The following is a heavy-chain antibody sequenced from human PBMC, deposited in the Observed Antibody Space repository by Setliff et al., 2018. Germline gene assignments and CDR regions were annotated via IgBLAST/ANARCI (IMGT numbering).Heavy chain of an antibody. Sequence: SETLSLTCAVYGGSFSDYYWSWIRQSPGKGLEWIGEINHSGSTNYNPSLKTRVTISVDTSKNQFSLTLSSVTAADTAVYYCARDLDYQYYYDSSGRDAFDIWGQGTMVTVSS. CDR3: ARDLDYQYYYDSSGRDAFDI. CDR1: GGSFSDYY. CDR2: INHSGST. J-gene: IGHJ3*02. D-gene: IGHD3-22*01. V-gene: IGHV4-34*01.